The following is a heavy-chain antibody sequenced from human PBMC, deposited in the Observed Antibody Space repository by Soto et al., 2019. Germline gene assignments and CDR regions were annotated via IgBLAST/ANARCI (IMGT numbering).Heavy chain of an antibody. D-gene: IGHD3-3*01. Sequence: SETLSLTCTVSGGSISSGDYYWSWIRQPPGKGLEWIGYIYYSGSTYYNPSLKSRVTISVDTSKNQFSLKLSSVTAADTAVYYCARHFSESWWFDSWGQGSLVIVSS. J-gene: IGHJ5*01. CDR1: GGSISSGDYY. CDR3: ARHFSESWWFDS. CDR2: IYYSGST. V-gene: IGHV4-30-4*01.